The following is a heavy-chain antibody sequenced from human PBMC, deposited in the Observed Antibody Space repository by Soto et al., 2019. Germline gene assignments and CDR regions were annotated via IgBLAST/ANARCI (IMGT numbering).Heavy chain of an antibody. CDR3: ARSVGSGGVIGGFDY. V-gene: IGHV1-69*19. CDR1: GGTFNTYA. D-gene: IGHD3-16*02. J-gene: IGHJ4*02. Sequence: QVQLVQSGPEMKKPGSAVKVSCKASGGTFNTYAMNWVRQVPGQGLEWMGGIFPMFDVPRYAQKFQGRVTITVDESATTADMDLSSLRFDDTAVYYCARSVGSGGVIGGFDYWGQGTLVSV. CDR2: IFPMFDVP.